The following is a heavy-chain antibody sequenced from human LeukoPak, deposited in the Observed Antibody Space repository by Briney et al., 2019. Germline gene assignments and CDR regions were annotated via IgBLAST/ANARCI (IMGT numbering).Heavy chain of an antibody. Sequence: GGSLRLSCAASGFTFDDYAMHWVRQAPGKGLEWVSLISWDGGSTYYADSVKGRFTISRDNSKNSLYLQMNSLRAEDTAVYYCARDRGGVSAANGDALDIWGQGTMVTVSS. CDR3: ARDRGGVSAANGDALDI. J-gene: IGHJ3*02. V-gene: IGHV3-43D*03. D-gene: IGHD2-2*01. CDR1: GFTFDDYA. CDR2: ISWDGGST.